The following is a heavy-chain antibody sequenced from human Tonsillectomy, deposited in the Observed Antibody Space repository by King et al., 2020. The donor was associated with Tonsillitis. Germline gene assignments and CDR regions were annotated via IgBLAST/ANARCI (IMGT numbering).Heavy chain of an antibody. J-gene: IGHJ4*02. CDR1: GGSISSSSYY. CDR3: ARNGIGWYYFFDY. Sequence: QLQESGPGLVKPSETLSLTCTVSGGSISSSSYYWGWIRQPPGKGLEWIGSIYYSGSTYYNPSLKSRVTISVDTSKNQFSLKLSSVTAADTAVYYCARNGIGWYYFFDYWGQGTLGTVSS. D-gene: IGHD6-19*01. CDR2: IYYSGST. V-gene: IGHV4-39*01.